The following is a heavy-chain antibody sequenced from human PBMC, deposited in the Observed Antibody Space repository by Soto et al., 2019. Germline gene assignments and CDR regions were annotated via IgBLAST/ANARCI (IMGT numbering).Heavy chain of an antibody. CDR3: ARDRGGYGDNWFDP. J-gene: IGHJ5*02. Sequence: SETLSLTCAVYGGSFSDYYWSWIRQPPGKGLEWIGEINHSGSTNYNPSLKSRVTMSVDTSKNQFSLKLSSVTAADTAVYYCARDRGGYGDNWFDPWGQGTLVTVSS. CDR2: INHSGST. CDR1: GGSFSDYY. V-gene: IGHV4-34*01. D-gene: IGHD5-12*01.